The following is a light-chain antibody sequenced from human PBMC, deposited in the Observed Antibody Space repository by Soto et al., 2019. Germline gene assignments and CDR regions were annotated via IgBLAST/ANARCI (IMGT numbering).Light chain of an antibody. CDR2: GAS. J-gene: IGKJ1*01. CDR3: QQYGSSPRVT. V-gene: IGKV3-20*01. CDR1: QSVSSSY. Sequence: EIVLTQSPGTLSLSPGERATLSCRASQSVSSSYLAWYQQKPGQAPSLLIYGASSRATGIPDRFSGSGSGTDFTLTISRLESEDFAVYYCQQYGSSPRVTFGQGTKVEIK.